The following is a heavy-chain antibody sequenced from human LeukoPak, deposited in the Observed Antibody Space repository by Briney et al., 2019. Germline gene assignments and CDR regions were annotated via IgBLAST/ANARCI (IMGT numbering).Heavy chain of an antibody. V-gene: IGHV3-30*18. CDR3: AKDKGTGVISTDYYYGMDV. D-gene: IGHD3-16*02. J-gene: IGHJ6*02. CDR1: GFTFSSYG. Sequence: PGGSLSLSCAASGFTFSSYGMHWVRQAPGKGLEWVAVISYDGSNKYYADSVKGRFTISRDNSKNTLYLQMNSLRAEDTAVYYCAKDKGTGVISTDYYYGMDVWGQGTTVTVSS. CDR2: ISYDGSNK.